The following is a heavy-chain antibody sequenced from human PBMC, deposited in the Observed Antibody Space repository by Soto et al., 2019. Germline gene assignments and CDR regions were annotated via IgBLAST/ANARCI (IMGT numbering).Heavy chain of an antibody. V-gene: IGHV3-21*01. CDR3: ARYQAPEVAVQFDQ. Sequence: EVQLVESGGGLVKPGGSLRLSCEASGFTFSTYNMVWVRQAPGKGLEWVSSIGSSGIYIYYADSVKGRFTISRDNAKNSLYLQMNSLRAEDTAVYYCARYQAPEVAVQFDQWGQGTLVTVSS. D-gene: IGHD1-1*01. J-gene: IGHJ4*02. CDR2: IGSSGIYI. CDR1: GFTFSTYN.